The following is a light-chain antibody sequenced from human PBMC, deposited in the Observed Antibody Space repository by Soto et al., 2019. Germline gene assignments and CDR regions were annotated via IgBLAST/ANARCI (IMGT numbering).Light chain of an antibody. CDR1: RRVDLW. V-gene: IGKV1-5*01. CDR3: QEDKRDPGT. CDR2: EGS. Sequence: GDRVTITCRASRRVDLWVAWSQQKPVKAPKLLIAEGSGLQSGVPSRLRGSGSGTEFTLTISSRQTDSFGTYYGQEDKRDPGTFAPGT. J-gene: IGKJ1*01.